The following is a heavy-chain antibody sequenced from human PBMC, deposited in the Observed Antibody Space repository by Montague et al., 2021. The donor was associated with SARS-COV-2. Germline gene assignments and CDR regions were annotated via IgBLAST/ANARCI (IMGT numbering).Heavy chain of an antibody. CDR3: ARLGEGVVPAPILGVGPYYSYFYMDV. Sequence: SETLSLTCAVYGGSFSGYYWNWIRQPPGKGLEWIGEINHSGSANYNPSLKRRVTMSVDTSKNQFSLKLNSVTAADTAVYYCARLGEGVVPAPILGVGPYYSYFYMDVWGKGARSPSP. V-gene: IGHV4-34*01. D-gene: IGHD2-2*02. CDR1: GGSFSGYY. CDR2: INHSGSA. J-gene: IGHJ6*03.